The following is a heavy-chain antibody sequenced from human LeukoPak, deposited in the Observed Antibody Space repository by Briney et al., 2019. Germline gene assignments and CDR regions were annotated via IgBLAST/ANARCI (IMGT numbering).Heavy chain of an antibody. CDR1: GGSFSGYY. Sequence: KPSETLSLTCAVYGGSFSGYYWSWIRKPPGKGLGWIGSIYYSGSTYYTPSLKSRVTISVDTSKNQFCLKLSSVTAADTAVYYCARVDSSGYHSDYWGQGTLVTVSS. CDR2: IYYSGST. CDR3: ARVDSSGYHSDY. D-gene: IGHD3-22*01. V-gene: IGHV4-34*01. J-gene: IGHJ4*02.